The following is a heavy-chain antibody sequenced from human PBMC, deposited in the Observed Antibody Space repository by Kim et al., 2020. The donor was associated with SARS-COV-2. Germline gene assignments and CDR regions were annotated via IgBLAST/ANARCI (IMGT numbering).Heavy chain of an antibody. V-gene: IGHV3-21*01. CDR1: GFTFSSYS. D-gene: IGHD5-18*01. CDR3: AREVGGYSYEIDY. Sequence: GGSLRLSCAASGFTFSSYSMNWVRQAPGKGLEWVSSISSSSSYIYYADSVKGRFTISRDNAKNSLYLQMNSLRAEDTAVYYCAREVGGYSYEIDYWGQGTLATVSS. CDR2: ISSSSSYI. J-gene: IGHJ4*02.